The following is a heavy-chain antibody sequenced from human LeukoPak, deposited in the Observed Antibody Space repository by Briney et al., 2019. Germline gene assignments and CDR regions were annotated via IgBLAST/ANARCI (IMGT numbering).Heavy chain of an antibody. CDR1: GGTFSSYA. Sequence: ASVKVSCKASGGTFSSYAISWVRQAPGQGLEWMGRIIPIFGTANYAQKFQGRVTITTDESTSTAYMELSSLRSEDTAVYYCARGRITMVRGSHYYYMDVWGKGTTVTVSS. J-gene: IGHJ6*03. D-gene: IGHD3-10*01. CDR3: ARGRITMVRGSHYYYMDV. CDR2: IIPIFGTA. V-gene: IGHV1-69*05.